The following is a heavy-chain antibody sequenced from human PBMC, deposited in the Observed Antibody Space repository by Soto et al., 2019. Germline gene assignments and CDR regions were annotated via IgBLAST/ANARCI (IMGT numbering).Heavy chain of an antibody. D-gene: IGHD3-3*01. J-gene: IGHJ5*02. Sequence: SQTLSLTCAVYGGSFSGYYWSWIRQPPGKGLEWIGEINHSGSTNYNPSLKSRVTISVDTSKNQFSLKLSSVTAADTAVYYCASERVPRITIFGVVPHWSDPRGQATMAPVSS. CDR2: INHSGST. V-gene: IGHV4-34*01. CDR3: ASERVPRITIFGVVPHWSDP. CDR1: GGSFSGYY.